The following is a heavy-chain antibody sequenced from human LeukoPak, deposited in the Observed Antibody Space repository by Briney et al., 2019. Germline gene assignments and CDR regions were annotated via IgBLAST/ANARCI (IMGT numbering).Heavy chain of an antibody. CDR2: VHLDGRT. CDR3: AREGGFYRPLDY. D-gene: IGHD6-25*01. CDR1: GGSVSSTNW. V-gene: IGHV4-4*02. J-gene: IGHJ4*02. Sequence: PSETLSLTCGVSGGSVSSTNWWTWIRQAPGKGLELIGEVHLDGRTNFNPSLKSRLTMSVDLSENHVSLKLTSVTAADTAVYYCAREGGFYRPLDYSGQGTLVTVSS.